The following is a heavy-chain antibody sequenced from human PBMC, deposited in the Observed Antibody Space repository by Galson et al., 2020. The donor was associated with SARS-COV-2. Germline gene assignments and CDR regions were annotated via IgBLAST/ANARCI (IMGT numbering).Heavy chain of an antibody. V-gene: IGHV4-31*03. CDR3: ARAMIVVVINAFDI. Sequence: SETLSLTCTVSGGSISSGGYYWSWIRQHPGKGLEWIGYIYYSGSTYYNPSLKSRVTISVDTSKNQFSLKLSSVTAADTAVYYCARAMIVVVINAFDIWGQGTMVTVSS. CDR2: IYYSGST. J-gene: IGHJ3*02. D-gene: IGHD3-22*01. CDR1: GGSISSGGYY.